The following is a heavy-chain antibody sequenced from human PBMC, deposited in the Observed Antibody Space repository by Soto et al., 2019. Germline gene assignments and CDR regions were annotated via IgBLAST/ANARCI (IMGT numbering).Heavy chain of an antibody. CDR3: ARDPETAMDYYYYYGMDV. CDR2: ISAYNVNT. Sequence: QVQLVQSGAEVKKPGASVKVSCKASGYTFTSYGISWVRQAPGKGLEWMGWISAYNVNTNYAQKLQGRVNMTTDTSTSTAYMELRSLRSDDTAVYYCARDPETAMDYYYYYGMDVWGQGTTVTVSS. CDR1: GYTFTSYG. D-gene: IGHD5-18*01. V-gene: IGHV1-18*01. J-gene: IGHJ6*02.